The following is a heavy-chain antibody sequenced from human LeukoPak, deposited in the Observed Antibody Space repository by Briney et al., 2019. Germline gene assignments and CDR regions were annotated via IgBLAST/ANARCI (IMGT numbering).Heavy chain of an antibody. D-gene: IGHD6-19*01. V-gene: IGHV4-34*01. J-gene: IGHJ5*02. CDR3: ARRKGRGSGWYLNWFDP. CDR2: INHSGST. CDR1: GFTFSSYS. Sequence: GSLRLSCAASGFTFSSYSMNWVRQPPGKGLEWIGEINHSGSTNYNPSLKSRVTISVDTSKNQFSLKLSSVTAADTAVYYCARRKGRGSGWYLNWFDPWGQGTLVTVSS.